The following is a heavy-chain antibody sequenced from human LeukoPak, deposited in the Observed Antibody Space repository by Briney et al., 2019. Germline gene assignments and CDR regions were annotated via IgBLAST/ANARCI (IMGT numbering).Heavy chain of an antibody. CDR2: INKDGSET. CDR1: GFTFRSSW. CDR3: VRCDNSGWLDP. D-gene: IGHD1-1*01. V-gene: IGHV3-7*01. Sequence: SGGSLRLSCAASGFTFRSSWMTWVRQAPGKGLEWVANINKDGSETYYVDSVKGRFTISRDNPKNSLYLQMNSLRAEDTAVYYCVRCDNSGWLDPWGQGTLVTVSS. J-gene: IGHJ5*02.